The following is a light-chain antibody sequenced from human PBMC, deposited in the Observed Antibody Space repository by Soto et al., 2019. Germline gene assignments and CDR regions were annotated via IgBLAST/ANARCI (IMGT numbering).Light chain of an antibody. V-gene: IGLV2-14*01. CDR2: DVS. CDR1: SSDVGGYNH. J-gene: IGLJ2*01. Sequence: QSALTQPASVSGSPGQSITFSCAGTSSDVGGYNHVSWYQQHPGKAPKLLIYDVSNRPSGVSNRFSGSTSGNTASLTISGLQAEDEADYYCSSYTSSSTLVFGGGTKLTVL. CDR3: SSYTSSSTLV.